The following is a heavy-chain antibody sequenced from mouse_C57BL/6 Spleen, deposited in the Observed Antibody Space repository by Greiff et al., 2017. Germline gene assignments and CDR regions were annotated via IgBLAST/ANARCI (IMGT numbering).Heavy chain of an antibody. CDR3: ARGGTTVVAPGFDV. J-gene: IGHJ1*03. V-gene: IGHV3-6*01. CDR1: GYSITSGYY. D-gene: IGHD1-1*01. CDR2: ISYDGSN. Sequence: EVKLQESGPGLVKPSQSLSLTCSVTGYSITSGYYWNWIRQFPGNKLEWIGYISYDGSNNYNPSLKNRISITRATSKNQFFLKLNSVTTEDTATYYCARGGTTVVAPGFDVWGTGTTVTVSS.